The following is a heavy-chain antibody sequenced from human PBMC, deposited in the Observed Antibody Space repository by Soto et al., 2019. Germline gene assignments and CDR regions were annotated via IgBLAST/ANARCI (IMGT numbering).Heavy chain of an antibody. Sequence: SYSPSLARTVSVGCVSIGSYDGRWLRQPPGKGLEWIGYIYYSGSTNYNPSLKSRVTISVDTSKNQFSLKLSSVTAADTAVYYCARDVSRGDYAYWGQGTLVTVSS. CDR1: VGCVSIGSYD. D-gene: IGHD4-17*01. J-gene: IGHJ4*02. CDR3: ARDVSRGDYAY. CDR2: IYYSGST. V-gene: IGHV4-61*01.